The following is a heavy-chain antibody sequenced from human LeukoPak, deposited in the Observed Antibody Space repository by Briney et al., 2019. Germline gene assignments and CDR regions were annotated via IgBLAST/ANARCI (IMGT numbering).Heavy chain of an antibody. Sequence: GGSLRLSCAASGFTFSSYSMNWVRQAPGKGLEWVSSISSSSSYIYYADSVKGRFTISRDNAKNSLYLQMNSLRAEDTAVYYCARGRDSSSSYPGYWGQGTLVTVSS. CDR1: GFTFSSYS. CDR3: ARGRDSSSSYPGY. CDR2: ISSSSSYI. D-gene: IGHD6-6*01. J-gene: IGHJ4*02. V-gene: IGHV3-21*01.